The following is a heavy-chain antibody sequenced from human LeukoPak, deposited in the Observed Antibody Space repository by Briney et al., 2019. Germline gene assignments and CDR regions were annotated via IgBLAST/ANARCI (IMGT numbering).Heavy chain of an antibody. J-gene: IGHJ4*02. CDR1: GGSFSGYY. D-gene: IGHD6-19*01. CDR2: INHSGST. CDR3: ARNFSSGWFDY. V-gene: IGHV4-34*01. Sequence: PSETLSLTCAVYGGSFSGYYWSWIRQPPGKGLEWIGEINHSGSTNYNPSLKSRVTISVDTSKNQFSLKLGSVTAADTAVYYCARNFSSGWFDYWGQGTLVTVSS.